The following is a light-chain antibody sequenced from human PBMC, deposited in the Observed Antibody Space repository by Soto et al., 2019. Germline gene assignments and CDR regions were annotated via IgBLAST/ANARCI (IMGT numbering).Light chain of an antibody. CDR3: CSYAGSYTLWV. CDR1: SSDVGGYNY. V-gene: IGLV2-11*01. Sequence: ALTQPRSVSGSPGQSVTISCTGTSSDVGGYNYVSWYQQHPGKAPKLMIYDVSKRPSGVPDRFSGSKSGNTASLTISGLQAEDEADYYCCSYAGSYTLWVFGGGTKLTVL. J-gene: IGLJ3*02. CDR2: DVS.